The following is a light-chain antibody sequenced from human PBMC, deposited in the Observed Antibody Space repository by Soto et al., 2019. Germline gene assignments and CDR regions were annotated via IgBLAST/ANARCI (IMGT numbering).Light chain of an antibody. Sequence: EILLTQSPGSLSVFPGERASLSCRASQNVNNSLAWYQQKAGQAPRLLISGASSRATGIPDRFSGSGSGTDFTLTISRLESDDFALYYCQQYAEGTPITFGQGTRLEIK. V-gene: IGKV3-20*01. J-gene: IGKJ5*01. CDR3: QQYAEGTPIT. CDR1: QNVNNS. CDR2: GAS.